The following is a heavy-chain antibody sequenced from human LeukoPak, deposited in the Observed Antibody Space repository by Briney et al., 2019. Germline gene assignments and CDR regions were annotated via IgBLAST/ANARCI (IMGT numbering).Heavy chain of an antibody. J-gene: IGHJ4*02. CDR1: GGTFSSYA. D-gene: IGHD4-17*01. V-gene: IGHV1-8*02. Sequence: ASVKVSCKASGGTFSSYAINWVRQATGQGLEWMGWMNPNSGNTGYAQKFQGRVTMTRNTSISTAYMELSSLRSEDTAVYYCARDRAVTNDFDYWGQGTLVTVSS. CDR3: ARDRAVTNDFDY. CDR2: MNPNSGNT.